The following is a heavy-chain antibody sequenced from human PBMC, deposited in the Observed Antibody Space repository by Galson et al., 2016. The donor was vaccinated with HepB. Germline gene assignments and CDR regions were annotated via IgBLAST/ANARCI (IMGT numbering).Heavy chain of an antibody. Sequence: QSGAEVKKPGESLKISCEGSGYSFTSYWIGWVRQMPGKGLEWMGIIYPGDSDTRYSPSFHGQVITSADKSISPAYLQWSSLKASDTAMYYCARRRGSSRGDVEIWGQGTMVTVSS. CDR3: ARRRGSSRGDVEI. V-gene: IGHV5-51*01. CDR2: IYPGDSDT. J-gene: IGHJ3*02. D-gene: IGHD2-15*01. CDR1: GYSFTSYW.